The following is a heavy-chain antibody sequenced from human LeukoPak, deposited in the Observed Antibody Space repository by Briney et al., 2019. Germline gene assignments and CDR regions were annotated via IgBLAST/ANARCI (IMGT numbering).Heavy chain of an antibody. CDR2: IYYSGST. J-gene: IGHJ4*02. Sequence: SETLSLTCTVSGGSISSSSYYWGWIRQPPGKGLEWIGSIYYSGSTNYNPSLKSRVTISVDTSKNQFSLKLSSVTAADTAVYYCARLGSSSPFDYWGQGTLVTVSS. CDR3: ARLGSSSPFDY. D-gene: IGHD6-19*01. V-gene: IGHV4-39*07. CDR1: GGSISSSSYY.